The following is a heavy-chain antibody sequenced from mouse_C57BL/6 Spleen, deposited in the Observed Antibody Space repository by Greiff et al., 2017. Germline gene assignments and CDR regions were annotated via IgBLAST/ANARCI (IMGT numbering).Heavy chain of an antibody. J-gene: IGHJ4*01. CDR2: IDPETGGT. CDR3: TRLGDY. V-gene: IGHV1-15*01. CDR1: GYTFTDYE. Sequence: VQRVESGAELVRPGASVTLSCKASGYTFTDYEMHWVKQTPVHGLEWIGAIDPETGGTAYNQKFKGKAILTADKSSSTAYMELRSLTSEDSAVYYCTRLGDYWGQGTSVTVSS.